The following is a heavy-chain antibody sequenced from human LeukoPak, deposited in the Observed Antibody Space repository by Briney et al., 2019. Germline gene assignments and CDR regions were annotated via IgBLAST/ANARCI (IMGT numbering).Heavy chain of an antibody. Sequence: GGSLRLSCVASGFTFSSYWMSWVRQAPGKGLEWVANIKQDGSEKYYVDSVKGRFTISRDNSKNSLYLQMNSLRGDDTAVYYCAKDVGKWESLHFFDYWGQGTLVTVSS. D-gene: IGHD1-26*01. CDR1: GFTFSSYW. V-gene: IGHV3-7*03. CDR2: IKQDGSEK. CDR3: AKDVGKWESLHFFDY. J-gene: IGHJ4*02.